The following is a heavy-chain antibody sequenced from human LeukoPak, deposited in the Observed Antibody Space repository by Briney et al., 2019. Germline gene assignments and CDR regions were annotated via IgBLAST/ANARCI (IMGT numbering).Heavy chain of an antibody. Sequence: GASVTVSCKASGYTFTSYDINWVRQATGQGLEWMGGIIPIFGTANYAQKFQGRVTITADESTSTAYMELSSLRSEDTAVYYCARERINYYGSGSYYSDWGQGTLVTVSS. V-gene: IGHV1-69*13. J-gene: IGHJ4*02. D-gene: IGHD3-10*01. CDR2: IIPIFGTA. CDR3: ARERINYYGSGSYYSD. CDR1: GYTFTSYD.